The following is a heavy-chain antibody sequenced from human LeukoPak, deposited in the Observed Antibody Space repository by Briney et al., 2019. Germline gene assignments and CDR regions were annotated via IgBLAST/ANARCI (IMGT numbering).Heavy chain of an antibody. V-gene: IGHV3-21*01. D-gene: IGHD3-3*01. J-gene: IGHJ3*02. Sequence: PGGSLRLSCAASGFTFSSYSMNWVRQAPGKGLEWVSSISGNSIYIYYADSVKGRFTISRDNAENSLYLQMSSLRVDDTAVYYCARTYDFGRGPPGDAFDNWGPGTWVIVSS. CDR1: GFTFSSYS. CDR3: ARTYDFGRGPPGDAFDN. CDR2: ISGNSIYI.